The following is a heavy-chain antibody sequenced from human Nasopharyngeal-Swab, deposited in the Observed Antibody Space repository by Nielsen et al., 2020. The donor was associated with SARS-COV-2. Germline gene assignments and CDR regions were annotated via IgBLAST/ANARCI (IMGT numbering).Heavy chain of an antibody. CDR3: ARGYDSSGYLRPIDAFDI. CDR2: IGTAGDT. J-gene: IGHJ3*02. Sequence: GGSLRLSCAASGFTFSSYDMHWVRQATGKGLEWVSAIGTAGDTYYPGPVKGRFTISRENAKNSLYLQMNSLRAGDTAVYYCARGYDSSGYLRPIDAFDIWGQGTMVTVSS. D-gene: IGHD3-22*01. CDR1: GFTFSSYD. V-gene: IGHV3-13*04.